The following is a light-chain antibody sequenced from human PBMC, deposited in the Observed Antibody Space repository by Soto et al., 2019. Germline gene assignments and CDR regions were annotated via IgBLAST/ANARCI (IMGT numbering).Light chain of an antibody. CDR2: EVS. Sequence: QSALTQPASVSGSSGQSITISCTGTSSDIGGYNYVSWYQQHPGKAPKLMIYEVSNRPSGVSNRFSGSKSGNTASLTISGLQAEDEAFYYCSSYASSRTPVFGGGTKLTVL. CDR3: SSYASSRTPV. J-gene: IGLJ3*02. V-gene: IGLV2-14*01. CDR1: SSDIGGYNY.